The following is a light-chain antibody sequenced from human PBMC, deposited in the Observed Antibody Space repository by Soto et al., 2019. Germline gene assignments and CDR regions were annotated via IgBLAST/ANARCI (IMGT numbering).Light chain of an antibody. Sequence: DIQMTQSPSTLSASVGDRVTITCRASQSISSWLAWYQQKPGKAPKLLIYKASSLGSGVPSRFSGSGSGTEFNFTISSLQPDDFATYYCQQYNSYWTFGQGTKVEIK. J-gene: IGKJ1*01. CDR2: KAS. V-gene: IGKV1-5*03. CDR3: QQYNSYWT. CDR1: QSISSW.